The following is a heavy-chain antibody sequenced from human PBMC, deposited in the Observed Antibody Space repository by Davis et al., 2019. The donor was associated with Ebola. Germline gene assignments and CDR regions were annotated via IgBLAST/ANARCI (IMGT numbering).Heavy chain of an antibody. CDR1: GGTFSSYA. J-gene: IGHJ4*02. Sequence: SVKVSCKASGGTFSSYAINWVRQAPGQGLEWMGGTIPMFGTINYAQKFQDRVAIAADESTSTVYMEVSSLRSEDTAVYYCATAYSALYSTFFDNWGQGTLVTVSS. D-gene: IGHD5-12*01. CDR2: TIPMFGTI. CDR3: ATAYSALYSTFFDN. V-gene: IGHV1-69*13.